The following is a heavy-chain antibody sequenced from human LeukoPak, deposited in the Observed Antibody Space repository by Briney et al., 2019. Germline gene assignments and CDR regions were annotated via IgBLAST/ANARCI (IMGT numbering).Heavy chain of an antibody. CDR3: ARDAGGYGDSYFDY. CDR1: GLTVSSNY. CDR2: INSDGSST. D-gene: IGHD4-17*01. J-gene: IGHJ4*02. Sequence: GGSLRLSCAASGLTVSSNYMNWVRQAPGKGLVWVSRINSDGSSTSYADSVKGRFTISRDNAKNTLYLQMNSLRAEDTAVYYCARDAGGYGDSYFDYWGQGTLVTVSS. V-gene: IGHV3-74*01.